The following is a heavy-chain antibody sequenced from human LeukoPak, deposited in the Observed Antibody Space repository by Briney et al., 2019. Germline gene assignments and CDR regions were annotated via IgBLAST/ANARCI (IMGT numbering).Heavy chain of an antibody. D-gene: IGHD2-21*02. V-gene: IGHV3-23*01. J-gene: IGHJ4*02. Sequence: GGSLRLSCAASGFTFSSYAMSWVRQAPGKGLEWVSLISSTGGTTYYADSVKGRFTISRDNSENTLYLQMKSLRAEDTAVYYCSTSRLLQSFGCWGQGTLVTVSS. CDR3: STSRLLQSFGC. CDR2: ISSTGGTT. CDR1: GFTFSSYA.